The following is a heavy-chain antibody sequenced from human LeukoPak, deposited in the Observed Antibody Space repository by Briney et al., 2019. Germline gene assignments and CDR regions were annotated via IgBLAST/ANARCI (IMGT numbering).Heavy chain of an antibody. CDR3: ARHPRSGNYYYGMDV. V-gene: IGHV4-59*08. Sequence: PSETLSLTCTVSGGSISSYYWSWIRQPPGKGLEWIGYIYYSGSTNYNPSLKSRVTISVDTSKNQFSLKLSSVTAADTAVYYCARHPRSGNYYYGMDVWGQGTTVTVSS. CDR2: IYYSGST. D-gene: IGHD1-14*01. CDR1: GGSISSYY. J-gene: IGHJ6*02.